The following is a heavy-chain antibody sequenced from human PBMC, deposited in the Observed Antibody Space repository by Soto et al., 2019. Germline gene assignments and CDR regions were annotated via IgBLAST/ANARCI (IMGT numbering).Heavy chain of an antibody. CDR1: GGTISGYA. D-gene: IGHD6-19*01. J-gene: IGHJ4*02. CDR3: ASLAGTVRGPFEY. V-gene: IGHV1-69*06. Sequence: SVTLYCKSAGGTISGYAISWVSQAPGPGLDWMGGIIPIVGTSNCAEKCQGRVTITADKSTSTAYMELSSLRSEDTAGYYCASLAGTVRGPFEYWGRGTLVTVSS. CDR2: IIPIVGTS.